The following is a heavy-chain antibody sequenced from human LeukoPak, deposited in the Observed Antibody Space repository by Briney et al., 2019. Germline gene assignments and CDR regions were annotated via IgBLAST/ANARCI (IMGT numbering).Heavy chain of an antibody. Sequence: PRGSLRLSCAASGFTFSSYWMSWVRQAPGKGLEWVANIKQDGSEKNYVDSVKGRFTISRDNTKNSLYLQMNSLRVEDTAVFYCARDQYDTWSRRGNFDSWGQGTLVIVSS. V-gene: IGHV3-7*03. CDR3: ARDQYDTWSRRGNFDS. CDR1: GFTFSSYW. CDR2: IKQDGSEK. J-gene: IGHJ4*02. D-gene: IGHD3-3*01.